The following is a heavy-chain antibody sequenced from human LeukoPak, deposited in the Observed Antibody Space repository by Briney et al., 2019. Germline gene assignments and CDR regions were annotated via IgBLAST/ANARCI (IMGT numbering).Heavy chain of an antibody. CDR3: AKDPTLKGAYCSSTSCYAHYFDY. CDR1: GFTFSSYG. V-gene: IGHV3-30*18. D-gene: IGHD2-2*01. J-gene: IGHJ4*02. Sequence: GRSLRLSCAASGFTFSSYGMHWVRQGPGKGLEWVAVISYDGSNKYYADSVKGRFTISRDNSKNTLYLQMNSLRAEDTAVYYCAKDPTLKGAYCSSTSCYAHYFDYWGQGTLVTVSS. CDR2: ISYDGSNK.